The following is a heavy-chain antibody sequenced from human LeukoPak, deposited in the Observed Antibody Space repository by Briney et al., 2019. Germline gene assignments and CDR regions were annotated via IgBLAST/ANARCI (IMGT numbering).Heavy chain of an antibody. CDR2: VNPRGGST. V-gene: IGHV1-46*01. CDR3: ASPLVAHEAFDI. D-gene: IGHD5-12*01. Sequence: ASVKVSCKASGYTFTTYYMHWVRQAPGQGLEWMGIVNPRGGSTSYPQKFQGRVTMTRDTSTSTVYMELSSLRSEDTPVYYCASPLVAHEAFDIWGQGTMVTVSS. J-gene: IGHJ3*02. CDR1: GYTFTTYY.